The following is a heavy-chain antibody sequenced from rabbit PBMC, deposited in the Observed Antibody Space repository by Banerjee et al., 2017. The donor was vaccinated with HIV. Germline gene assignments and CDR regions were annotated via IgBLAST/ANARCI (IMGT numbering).Heavy chain of an antibody. Sequence: QEQLVESGGGLVQPEGSLTLTCTASGFSFSSSYYMCWVRQAPGKGLEWIACIDAGDNDDTYYATWAKGRFTISKTSSTTVTLQMTSLTAADTATYFCARDLAGVIGWNFGLWGPGTLVTVS. D-gene: IGHD4-1*01. CDR2: IDAGDNDDT. CDR1: GFSFSSSYY. V-gene: IGHV1S45*01. CDR3: ARDLAGVIGWNFGL. J-gene: IGHJ4*01.